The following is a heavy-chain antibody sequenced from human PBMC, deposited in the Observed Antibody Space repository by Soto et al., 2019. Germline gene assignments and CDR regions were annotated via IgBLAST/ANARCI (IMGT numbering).Heavy chain of an antibody. CDR3: ARDELHYKTPFDS. CDR2: TFYRSKWFN. D-gene: IGHD3-10*01. J-gene: IGHJ4*02. V-gene: IGHV6-1*01. CDR1: GDSVSSNTAA. Sequence: QVQLQQSGPGLLKASQTLSLTCDISGDSVSSNTAAWNWIRQSPSRGLEWLGRTFYRSKWFNDYAVSVKSRITITPDTSKNQFSLHLNSVTPEDTAIYYCARDELHYKTPFDSWGQGTRVTVSS.